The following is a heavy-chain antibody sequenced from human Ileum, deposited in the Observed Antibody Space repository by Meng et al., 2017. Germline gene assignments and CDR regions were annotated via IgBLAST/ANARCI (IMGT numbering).Heavy chain of an antibody. J-gene: IGHJ4*02. D-gene: IGHD3-3*01. Sequence: QVQLQQSGPGLVKPSQTLSITCAVSGGSVSSNIAAWNWIRQSPLRGLEWLGRTYYRSKWYSEYAVSVKSRISITPDTSKNQFSLQMNSVTPEDTAVYYCASGSGSLDYWGPGTLVTVSS. V-gene: IGHV6-1*01. CDR1: GGSVSSNIAA. CDR2: TYYRSKWYS. CDR3: ASGSGSLDY.